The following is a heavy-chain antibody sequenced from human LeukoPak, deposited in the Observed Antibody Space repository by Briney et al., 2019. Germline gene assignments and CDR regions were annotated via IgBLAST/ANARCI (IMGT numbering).Heavy chain of an antibody. Sequence: SVKVSCKASGDTFSSYAISWVRQAPGQGLEWMGGIIPIFGTANYAQKFQGRVTITADESTSTAYMELSSLRSEDTAVYYCARGPKEQWLVPFDYWGQGTLVTVSS. CDR1: GDTFSSYA. J-gene: IGHJ4*02. V-gene: IGHV1-69*13. CDR2: IIPIFGTA. CDR3: ARGPKEQWLVPFDY. D-gene: IGHD6-19*01.